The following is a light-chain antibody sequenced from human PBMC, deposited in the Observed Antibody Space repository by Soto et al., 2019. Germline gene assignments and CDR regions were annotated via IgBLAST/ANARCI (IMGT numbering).Light chain of an antibody. CDR1: NRDVGVYNY. J-gene: IGLJ3*02. V-gene: IGLV2-14*01. Sequence: QSALTQPASVSRSLGQSFTISCTGTNRDVGVYNYVSWYQQYPGTAPKVMIYEVTNRPSGVSNRFSGSKSGNTASLTISGLQAEDEADYYCSSYTTSNTWVFGGGTKLTVL. CDR3: SSYTTSNTWV. CDR2: EVT.